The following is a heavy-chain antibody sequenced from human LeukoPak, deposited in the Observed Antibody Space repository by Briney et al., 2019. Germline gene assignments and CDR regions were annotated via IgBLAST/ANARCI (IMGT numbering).Heavy chain of an antibody. Sequence: GASVKVSCKASGGTFSNYVISWVRQAPGQGLEWMGRINPNSGGTNYAQKFQGRVTMTRDTSISTAYMELSRLRSDDTAVYYCARVYYDFWSGYYTDVYFDYWGQGTLVTVSS. CDR3: ARVYYDFWSGYYTDVYFDY. J-gene: IGHJ4*02. D-gene: IGHD3-3*01. CDR1: GGTFSNYV. CDR2: INPNSGGT. V-gene: IGHV1-2*06.